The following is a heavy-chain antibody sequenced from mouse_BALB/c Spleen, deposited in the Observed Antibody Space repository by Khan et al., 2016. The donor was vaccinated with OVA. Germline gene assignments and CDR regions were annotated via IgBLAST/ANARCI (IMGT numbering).Heavy chain of an antibody. V-gene: IGHV5-4*02. CDR3: ARGYYGDPFAY. J-gene: IGHJ3*01. Sequence: EVELVESGGGLVKPGGSLKLSCAASRFTFSDYYMYWVRQTPEKRLEWLATISDGGSYTYYPDSVKGRFTISRDDAQNNLYLQMSSLKSEDTAMYYCARGYYGDPFAYWGQGTLVTISA. CDR1: RFTFSDYY. CDR2: ISDGGSYT. D-gene: IGHD2-13*01.